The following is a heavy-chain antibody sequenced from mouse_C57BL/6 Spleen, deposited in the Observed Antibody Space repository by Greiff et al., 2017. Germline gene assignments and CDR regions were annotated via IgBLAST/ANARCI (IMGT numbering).Heavy chain of an antibody. Sequence: QVQLKQPGAELVKPGASVKLSCAASGFTFSSYGMHWVKQAPGQGLEWIGMIHPDSGSTNYDEKFKSRATLSIDKATSTAYMQLSSLTSEDTAMYYCAREWGEFADWGTGTLVTVSA. CDR3: AREWGEFAD. J-gene: IGHJ3*01. CDR2: IHPDSGST. D-gene: IGHD1-3*01. V-gene: IGHV1-64*01. CDR1: GFTFSSYG.